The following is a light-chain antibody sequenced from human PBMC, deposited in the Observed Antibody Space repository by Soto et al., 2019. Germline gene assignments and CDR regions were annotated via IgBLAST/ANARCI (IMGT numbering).Light chain of an antibody. J-gene: IGKJ1*01. CDR2: DAS. Sequence: ESVLTQSPGTLSLSPGDRATLSCRASQSVSSSYLAWYQQKPGQAPRLLIYDASSRATGIPDRFSGSGSGTDFSLTISSLQPDDFATYYCQQYNSYSRTFGQGTKVDI. V-gene: IGKV3-20*01. CDR3: QQYNSYSRT. CDR1: QSVSSSY.